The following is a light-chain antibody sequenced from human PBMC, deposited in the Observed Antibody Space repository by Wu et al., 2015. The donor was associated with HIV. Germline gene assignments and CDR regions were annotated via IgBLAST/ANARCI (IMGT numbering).Light chain of an antibody. V-gene: IGKV3-15*01. J-gene: IGKJ4*01. CDR1: QSVSSD. CDR3: QQYNKWPPLT. Sequence: EIVMTQSPATVSVSAGERVTLSCGASQSVSSDLAWYQQRPGQAPRLLIYGAFIRASGVPAKFSGSGSGTEFTLTISSMQSEDFAVYFCQQYNKWPPLTFGGGTKVEIK. CDR2: GAF.